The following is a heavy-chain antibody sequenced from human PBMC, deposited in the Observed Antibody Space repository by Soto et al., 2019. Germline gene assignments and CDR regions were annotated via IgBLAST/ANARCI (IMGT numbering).Heavy chain of an antibody. V-gene: IGHV3-15*07. CDR3: TTGEQLSYYYYGMDV. J-gene: IGHJ6*02. CDR1: GFTFSNAW. D-gene: IGHD6-6*01. Sequence: GGSLRLSCAASGFTFSNAWMNWVRQAPGKGLEWVGRIKSKTDGGTTDYAAPVKGRFTISRDDSKNTLYLQMNSLKTEDTAVYYCTTGEQLSYYYYGMDVWGQGTTVTVSS. CDR2: IKSKTDGGTT.